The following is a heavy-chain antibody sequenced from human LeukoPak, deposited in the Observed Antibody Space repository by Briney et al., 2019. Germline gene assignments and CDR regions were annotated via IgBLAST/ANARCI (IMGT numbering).Heavy chain of an antibody. V-gene: IGHV4-59*08. J-gene: IGHJ4*02. Sequence: PSETLSLTCTVSGGTISIYYWTWIRQPPGKGLEWIGYISDSGGTNYNPSLNSRVTISVDMSKKQFSLKLSSVTAADTAVYFCARQPKPTTDFDYWGQGTLVTVSS. CDR1: GGTISIYY. CDR3: ARQPKPTTDFDY. D-gene: IGHD4-17*01. CDR2: ISDSGGT.